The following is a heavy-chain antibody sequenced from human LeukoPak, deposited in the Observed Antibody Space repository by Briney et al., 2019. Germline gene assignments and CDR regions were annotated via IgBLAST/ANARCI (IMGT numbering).Heavy chain of an antibody. J-gene: IGHJ5*02. V-gene: IGHV4-30-4*08. CDR2: IYHSGNT. CDR3: ARAYYDYWSAYCDWFDP. CDR1: GDSISNGDYY. Sequence: TLSLTCTASGDSISNGDYYWTWIRQPPGEGLEWIGSIYHSGNTHYNPSVQSRVSMSVDTSKNQFSLNLTSVTAADTAVYFCARAYYDYWSAYCDWFDPWGQGTLVTVSS. D-gene: IGHD3-3*01.